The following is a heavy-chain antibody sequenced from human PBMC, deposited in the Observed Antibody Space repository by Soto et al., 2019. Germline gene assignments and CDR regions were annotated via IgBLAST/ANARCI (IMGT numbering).Heavy chain of an antibody. CDR3: AKARCTTSNCYVPDY. V-gene: IGHV4-59*12. Sequence: SETLSLTCTVSGGSITNYYWNWIRQAPGKGLEWIGYIFYTGSTNYNPSLKSRVTISVDTSENQFSLKLSSVTAEDTAVYYCAKARCTTSNCYVPDYWGQGTLVTVSS. J-gene: IGHJ4*02. D-gene: IGHD2-8*01. CDR1: GGSITNYY. CDR2: IFYTGST.